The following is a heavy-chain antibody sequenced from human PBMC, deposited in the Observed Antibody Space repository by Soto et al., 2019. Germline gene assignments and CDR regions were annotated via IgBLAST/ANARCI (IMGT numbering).Heavy chain of an antibody. CDR1: GGSISSGGYS. D-gene: IGHD3-22*01. CDR2: IYHSGST. J-gene: IGHJ4*02. CDR3: ARSYSRDYDSSGYSYYFDY. V-gene: IGHV4-30-2*01. Sequence: SETLSLTCAAAGGSISSGGYSWSWIRQPPGEGLEWIGYIYHSGSTYYNPSLKSRVTISVDRSKNQFSLKLSSVTAADTAVYYCARSYSRDYDSSGYSYYFDYWGQGTLVTVSS.